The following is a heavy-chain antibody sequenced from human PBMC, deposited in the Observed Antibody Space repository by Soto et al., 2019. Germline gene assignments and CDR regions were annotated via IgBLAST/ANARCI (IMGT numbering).Heavy chain of an antibody. D-gene: IGHD3-22*01. J-gene: IGHJ6*02. V-gene: IGHV4-34*01. CDR1: GGSFSGYY. CDR3: ARQVAYYDSSGYYRVYYYYGMDV. CDR2: INHSGST. Sequence: QVQLQQWGAGLLKPSETLSLTCAVYGGSFSGYYWSWIRQPPGKGLEWIGEINHSGSTNYNPSLTSRVTISVDTSKNQFSLKLSSVTAADTAVYYCARQVAYYDSSGYYRVYYYYGMDVWGQGTTVTVSS.